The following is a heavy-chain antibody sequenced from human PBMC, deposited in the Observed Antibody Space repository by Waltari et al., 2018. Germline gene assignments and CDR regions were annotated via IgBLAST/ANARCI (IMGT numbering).Heavy chain of an antibody. Sequence: QLQLQESGPGLVKPSETLSLTCTVSGGSISSSSYYWGWIRQPPGKGLEWTGSIYYSGSTYYNPSLKSRVTISVDTSKNQFSLKLSSVTAADTAVYYCARDLGSSPAMGYWGQGTLVTVSS. CDR1: GGSISSSSYY. V-gene: IGHV4-39*07. D-gene: IGHD6-13*01. CDR3: ARDLGSSPAMGY. J-gene: IGHJ4*02. CDR2: IYYSGST.